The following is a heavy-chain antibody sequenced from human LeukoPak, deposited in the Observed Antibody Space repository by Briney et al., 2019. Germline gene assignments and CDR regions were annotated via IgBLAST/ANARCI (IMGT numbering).Heavy chain of an antibody. D-gene: IGHD3-22*01. CDR2: IYYSGST. CDR1: GGSISSYY. V-gene: IGHV4-59*01. Sequence: SETLSLTCTVSGGSISSYYWSWIRQPLGKGLEWIGYIYYSGSTNYNPSLKSRVTISVDTSKNQFSLKLSSVTAADTAVYYCASHYYDSAHFDYWGQGTLVTVSS. CDR3: ASHYYDSAHFDY. J-gene: IGHJ4*02.